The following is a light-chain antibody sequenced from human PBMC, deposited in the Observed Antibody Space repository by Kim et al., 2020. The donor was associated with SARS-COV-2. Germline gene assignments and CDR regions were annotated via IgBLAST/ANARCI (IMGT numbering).Light chain of an antibody. CDR2: LEGSGSY. CDR3: ETWDSSTRV. Sequence: QPVLTQSSSASASLGSSVKLTCTLSSGHSSYIIAWHQQQPGKAPRYLMKLEGSGSYNKGSGVPDRFSGSSSGADRYLTIPNLQSENEADYYCETWDSSTRVVGGGTQQTVL. J-gene: IGLJ3*02. CDR1: SGHSSYI. V-gene: IGLV4-60*03.